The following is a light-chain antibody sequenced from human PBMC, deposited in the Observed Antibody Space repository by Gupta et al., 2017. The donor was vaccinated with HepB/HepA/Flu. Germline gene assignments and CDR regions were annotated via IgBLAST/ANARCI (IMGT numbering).Light chain of an antibody. V-gene: IGLV2-14*03. CDR1: SSDVGGYNY. J-gene: IGLJ2*01. CDR2: DVS. CDR3: SSYTSSSTLGI. Sequence: QSALTQPASVSGSPGQSITISCTGPSSDVGGYNYVSWYQQHPGKAPKLMIYDVSNRPSGVSNRFSGSKSGNTASLTISGLQAEDEGDYYCSSYTSSSTLGIFGGGTKLTVL.